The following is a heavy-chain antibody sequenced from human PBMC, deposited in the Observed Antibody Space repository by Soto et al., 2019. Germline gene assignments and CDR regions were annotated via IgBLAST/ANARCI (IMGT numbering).Heavy chain of an antibody. CDR3: THTPT. J-gene: IGHJ4*02. D-gene: IGHD1-1*01. Sequence: GGSLRLSCAASGFTLGDSAMHWVRQASGKGLEWVGRIKSKANSYATAYAASVKGRFTISRDDSKNTAYLQMNSLKTEDTAVYYCTHTPTWGQGTLVTVSS. CDR2: IKSKANSYAT. CDR1: GFTLGDSA. V-gene: IGHV3-73*01.